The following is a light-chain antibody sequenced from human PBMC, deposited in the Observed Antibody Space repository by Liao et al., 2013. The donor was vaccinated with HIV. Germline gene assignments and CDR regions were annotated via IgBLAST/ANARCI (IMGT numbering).Light chain of an antibody. J-gene: IGLJ2*01. CDR2: EDT. CDR1: TLADKY. V-gene: IGLV3-1*01. Sequence: SFDLTQPPSVSVSPGQTASITCSGDTLADKYTFWYQQKPGQSPVLVMYEDTERPSGTPERFSGSRSGNTATLTISGTQTVDEADYYCQSWDSGTVVFGGGTKLTVL. CDR3: QSWDSGTVV.